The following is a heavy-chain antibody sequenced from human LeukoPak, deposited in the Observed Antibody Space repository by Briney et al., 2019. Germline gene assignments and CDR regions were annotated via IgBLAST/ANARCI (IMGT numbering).Heavy chain of an antibody. CDR2: IYHSGST. CDR1: GGSISSGGYY. J-gene: IGHJ4*02. CDR3: ARDRGGYTYSHDY. Sequence: SETLSLTCTVSGGSISSGGYYWSWIRQPPGKGLEWIGDIYHSGSTYYNPSLKSRVTISMDKSKNQLSLKLNFVTAADTAVYYCARDRGGYTYSHDYWGQGTLVTVSS. D-gene: IGHD5-18*01. V-gene: IGHV4-30-2*01.